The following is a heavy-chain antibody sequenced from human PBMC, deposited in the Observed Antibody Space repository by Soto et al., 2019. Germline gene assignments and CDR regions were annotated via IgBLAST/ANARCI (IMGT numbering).Heavy chain of an antibody. CDR1: GGIFSSNA. J-gene: IGHJ4*02. Sequence: QVQLVQSGAEVKKPGSSVKVSCQASGGIFSSNAISWVRQAPGQGLEWMVGILPIFDTPHYAQKFQGRVTITADESTSTDYMELCSLKSEDTALYYFETGGRGYSSAPRFYFEYWGQGTLVTVSS. CDR2: ILPIFDTP. V-gene: IGHV1-69*01. CDR3: ETGGRGYSSAPRFYFEY. D-gene: IGHD5-18*01.